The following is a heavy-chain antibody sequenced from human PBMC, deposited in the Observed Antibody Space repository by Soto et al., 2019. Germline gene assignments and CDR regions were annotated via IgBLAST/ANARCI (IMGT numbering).Heavy chain of an antibody. CDR3: ARLGTVTTTSGYYYYGMDV. CDR2: MNPNSGNT. J-gene: IGHJ6*02. Sequence: ASVKVSCKASGYTFTSYDINWVRQATGQVLEWMVLMNPNSGNTGYAQKLHVRVTITRNTSISTAYMEMSSLRSEDTDVYYCARLGTVTTTSGYYYYGMDVWGQGTTVTVSS. D-gene: IGHD4-17*01. V-gene: IGHV1-8*01. CDR1: GYTFTSYD.